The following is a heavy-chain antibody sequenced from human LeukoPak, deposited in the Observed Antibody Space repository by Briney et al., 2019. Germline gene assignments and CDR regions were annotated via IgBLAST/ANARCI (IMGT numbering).Heavy chain of an antibody. Sequence: GGSLRLSCAASGVTFSSYWMHWVRQAPGKGLVWVSRINSDGSSTIYAESVKGRFTISRDNSKTTLYLQMNSLRAEDTAVYYCAKDRIQLWSVLADWGQGTLVTVSS. D-gene: IGHD5-18*01. J-gene: IGHJ4*02. V-gene: IGHV3-74*01. CDR2: INSDGSST. CDR3: AKDRIQLWSVLAD. CDR1: GVTFSSYW.